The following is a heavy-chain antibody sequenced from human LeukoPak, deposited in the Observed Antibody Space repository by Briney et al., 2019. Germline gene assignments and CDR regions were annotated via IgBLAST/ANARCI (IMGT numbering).Heavy chain of an antibody. D-gene: IGHD3-3*01. CDR3: ARLTHYDFWSGYNYAFDI. J-gene: IGHJ3*02. CDR2: INPSSGGT. Sequence: GASVKVSCKASGYTFTGYYMHWVRQAPGQGLEWMGWINPSSGGTNYAQKFQGRVTMTRDTSISTAYMELSRLRSDDTAVYYCARLTHYDFWSGYNYAFDIWGQGTMVTVSS. V-gene: IGHV1-2*02. CDR1: GYTFTGYY.